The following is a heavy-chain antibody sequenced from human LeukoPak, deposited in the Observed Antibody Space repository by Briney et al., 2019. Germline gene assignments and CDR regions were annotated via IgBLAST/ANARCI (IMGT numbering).Heavy chain of an antibody. V-gene: IGHV1-8*01. CDR3: ARGRIVATSTSLAIY. CDR2: MNPNSGNT. J-gene: IGHJ4*02. CDR1: GYTFTSYD. Sequence: GASVKVSCKASGYTFTSYDINWVRQATGQGLEWMGWMNPNSGNTGYAQKFQGRVTMTRNTSISTAYMELSSLGSEDTAVYYCARGRIVATSTSLAIYWGQGTLVTVSS. D-gene: IGHD5-12*01.